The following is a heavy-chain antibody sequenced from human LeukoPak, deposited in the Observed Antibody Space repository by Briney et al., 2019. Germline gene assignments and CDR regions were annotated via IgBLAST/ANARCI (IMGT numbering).Heavy chain of an antibody. CDR1: GYSFSGYY. CDR2: INPNSGGT. D-gene: IGHD3-10*01. V-gene: IGHV1-2*02. Sequence: ASVKVSCKASGYSFSGYYMHWARQAPGQGLGWMGWINPNSGGTNYAQKFQGRVTMTRDTSISTAYMELSRLRSDDTAVYYCASDQFIYLLFHYWGQGTLVTVSS. J-gene: IGHJ4*02. CDR3: ASDQFIYLLFHY.